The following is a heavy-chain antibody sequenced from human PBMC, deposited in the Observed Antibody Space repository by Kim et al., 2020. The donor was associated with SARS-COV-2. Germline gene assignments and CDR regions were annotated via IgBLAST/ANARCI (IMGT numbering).Heavy chain of an antibody. Sequence: SETLSLTCAVFGGSFSDFSWTWIRQSSGKGLEWIGEINQSGSTNYNPSLKSRVTISLDTSRNQFSLKVTSVTAADTAIYYCARGRVGVVPSPVLGLGPFWNYHCMDVWGKGATVTVS. CDR3: ARGRVGVVPSPVLGLGPFWNYHCMDV. V-gene: IGHV4-34*01. CDR1: GGSFSDFS. CDR2: INQSGST. J-gene: IGHJ6*03. D-gene: IGHD3-3*01.